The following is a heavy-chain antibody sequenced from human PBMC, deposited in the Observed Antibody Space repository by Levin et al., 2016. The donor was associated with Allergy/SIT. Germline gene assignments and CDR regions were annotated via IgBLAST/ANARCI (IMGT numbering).Heavy chain of an antibody. J-gene: IGHJ6*02. CDR2: IYHSGST. Sequence: SETLSLTCAVSGGSISSSNWWSWVRQPPGKGLEWIGEIYHSGSTNYNPSLKSRVTISVDKSKNQFSLKLSSVTAADTAVYYCARVKIVGATTHHYYGMDVWGQGTTVTVSS. D-gene: IGHD1-26*01. CDR3: ARVKIVGATTHHYYGMDV. V-gene: IGHV4-4*02. CDR1: GGSISSSNW.